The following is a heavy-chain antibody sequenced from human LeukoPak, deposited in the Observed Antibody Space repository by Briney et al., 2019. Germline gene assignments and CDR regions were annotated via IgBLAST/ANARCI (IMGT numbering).Heavy chain of an antibody. CDR1: GYTFTSYD. D-gene: IGHD1-26*01. CDR3: ARYSGSFTVGDY. Sequence: GASVKVSCKASGYTFTSYDINWVRQASGQGLEWMGWMNPNSGNTGYAQKFQGRVTMTRNTSISTAYMELSSLRSEDTAVYYCARYSGSFTVGDYWGQGTLVTVSS. J-gene: IGHJ4*02. CDR2: MNPNSGNT. V-gene: IGHV1-8*01.